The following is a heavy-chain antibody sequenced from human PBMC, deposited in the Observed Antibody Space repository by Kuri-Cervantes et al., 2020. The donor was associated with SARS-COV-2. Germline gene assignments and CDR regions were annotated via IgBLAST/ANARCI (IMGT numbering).Heavy chain of an antibody. Sequence: GGSLRLSCAASGFTFSSYAMHWVRQAPGKGLEWVSYISSSSSTIYYADSVKGRFTISRDNAKNSLYLQMNSLRDEDTAVYYCARDLRPLELYYYYGMDVWGQGNTVNVSS. CDR1: GFTFSSYA. J-gene: IGHJ6*02. CDR3: ARDLRPLELYYYYGMDV. D-gene: IGHD4-17*01. V-gene: IGHV3-48*02. CDR2: ISSSSSTI.